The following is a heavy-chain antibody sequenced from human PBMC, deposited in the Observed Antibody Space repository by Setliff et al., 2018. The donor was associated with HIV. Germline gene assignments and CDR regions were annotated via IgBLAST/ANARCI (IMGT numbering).Heavy chain of an antibody. V-gene: IGHV4-38-2*02. D-gene: IGHD4-17*01. CDR2: IYHSGTT. CDR1: GASISSGYY. Sequence: NPSETLSLTCIVSGASISSGYYWGWIRQPPGKGLEWIGSIYHSGTTRSNPSLQSRVTISLDTSNNQFSLKLTSVTAADTAMYYCASFFVTTVTNQDYWGQGTPVTVSS. CDR3: ASFFVTTVTNQDY. J-gene: IGHJ4*02.